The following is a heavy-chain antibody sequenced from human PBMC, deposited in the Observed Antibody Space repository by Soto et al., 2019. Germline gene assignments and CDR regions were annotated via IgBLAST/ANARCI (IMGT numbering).Heavy chain of an antibody. D-gene: IGHD6-19*01. CDR3: ASLTQDVCPVPGNEGPDY. J-gene: IGHJ4*02. CDR1: GFTFTNYW. CDR2: ISPDGSTT. V-gene: IGHV3-74*01. Sequence: EVQLVESGGDLVQPGGSLRLSCAASGFTFTNYWMHWVRQAPGRGLLWISRISPDGSTTFYADSVKGRFTISRDNAKNTRYLQMNSLRGEDTAVYYCASLTQDVCPVPGNEGPDYWGQGPLVTVSS.